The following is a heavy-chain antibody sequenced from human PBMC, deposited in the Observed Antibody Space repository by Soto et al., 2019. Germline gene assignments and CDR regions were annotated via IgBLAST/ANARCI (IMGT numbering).Heavy chain of an antibody. V-gene: IGHV1-18*01. D-gene: IGHD3-10*01. J-gene: IGHJ6*02. CDR1: GYTFTSYG. CDR2: ISAYNGNT. CDR3: ARTPYYYGSGSYPFWYYGMDV. Sequence: AASVKVSCKASGYTFTSYGISLVRQAPGQGLEWMGWISAYNGNTNYAQKLQGRVTMTTDTSTSTAYMELRSLRSDDTAVYYCARTPYYYGSGSYPFWYYGMDVWGQGTTVTVSS.